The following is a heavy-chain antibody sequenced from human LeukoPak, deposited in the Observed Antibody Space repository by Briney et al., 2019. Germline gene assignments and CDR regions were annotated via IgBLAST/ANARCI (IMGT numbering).Heavy chain of an antibody. CDR1: GFTFSSYA. V-gene: IGHV3-23*01. D-gene: IGHD1-1*01. J-gene: IGHJ4*02. CDR2: ISGSGGST. CDR3: AKTRTIGGNPLDY. Sequence: GGSLRLSCAASGFTFSSYAMSWVRQAPGKGLEWASAISGSGGSTYYADSVKGRFTISRDNSKNTLYLQMNSLRAEDTAVYYCAKTRTIGGNPLDYWGQGTLVTVSS.